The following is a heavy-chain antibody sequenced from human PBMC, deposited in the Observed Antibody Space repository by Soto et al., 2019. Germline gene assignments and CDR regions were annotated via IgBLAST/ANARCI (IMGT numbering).Heavy chain of an antibody. D-gene: IGHD2-8*01. CDR1: GFTFSSYA. CDR3: ARDPHCTNCVCEYYGMDV. V-gene: IGHV3-30-3*01. J-gene: IGHJ6*02. Sequence: QVQLVESGGGVVQPGRSLRLSCAASGFTFSSYAMHWVRQAPGKGLEWVAVIAYDGSNKYYADSVKGRFTISRDNSKNTLYLQMNSLRAEDTAVYYCARDPHCTNCVCEYYGMDVWGQGTTVTVSS. CDR2: IAYDGSNK.